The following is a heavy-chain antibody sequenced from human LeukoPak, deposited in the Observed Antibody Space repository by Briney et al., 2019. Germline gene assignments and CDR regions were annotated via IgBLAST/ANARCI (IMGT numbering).Heavy chain of an antibody. CDR1: GYSISSGYY. CDR3: ARDSALARAVMFDY. CDR2: IDHSGST. Sequence: SETLSLTCTVSGYSISSGYYWGWIRQPPGKGLEWTGSIDHSGSTYYNPSLKSRITISVDTSKNQFSLKLSSVTAADTAVYYCARDSALARAVMFDYWGQGTLVTVSS. V-gene: IGHV4-38-2*02. J-gene: IGHJ4*02. D-gene: IGHD6-19*01.